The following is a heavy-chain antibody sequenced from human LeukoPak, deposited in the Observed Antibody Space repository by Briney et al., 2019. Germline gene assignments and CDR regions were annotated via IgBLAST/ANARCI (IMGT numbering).Heavy chain of an antibody. CDR3: ARQAGSR. V-gene: IGHV4-34*01. CDR2: INHSGIT. CDR1: GGSFSGYY. J-gene: IGHJ3*01. D-gene: IGHD6-6*01. Sequence: SETLSLTCAVYGGSFSGYYWSWIRQPPGKGLEWIGEINHSGITNYNPSLKSRVTISVDTSKNQFSLKLSSVTAADTAVYYCARQAGSRWGQGTMVTVSS.